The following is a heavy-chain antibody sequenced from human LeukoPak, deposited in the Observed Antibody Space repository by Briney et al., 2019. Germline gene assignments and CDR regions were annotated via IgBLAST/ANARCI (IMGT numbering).Heavy chain of an antibody. Sequence: SETLSLTCAVYGGSFSGYYWSWIRQPPGKGLEWIGSIYYSGSTYYNPSLKSRVTISVDTSKNQFSLKLSSVTAADTAVYYCARHFLAAAGPFGYWGQGTLVTVSS. V-gene: IGHV4-34*01. CDR2: IYYSGST. CDR1: GGSFSGYY. D-gene: IGHD6-13*01. CDR3: ARHFLAAAGPFGY. J-gene: IGHJ4*02.